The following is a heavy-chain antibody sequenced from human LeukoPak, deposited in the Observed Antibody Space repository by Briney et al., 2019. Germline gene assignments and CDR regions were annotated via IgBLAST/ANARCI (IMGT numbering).Heavy chain of an antibody. V-gene: IGHV4-34*01. CDR2: TNHSGST. CDR1: GGSFSGYY. CDR3: ARSLIAAAAANWFDP. D-gene: IGHD6-13*01. J-gene: IGHJ5*02. Sequence: SETLSLTCAVYGGSFSGYYWSWIRQPPGKGLEWIGETNHSGSTNYNPSLKSRVTISVDTSKNQFSLKLSSVTAADTAVYYCARSLIAAAAANWFDPWGQGTLVTVSS.